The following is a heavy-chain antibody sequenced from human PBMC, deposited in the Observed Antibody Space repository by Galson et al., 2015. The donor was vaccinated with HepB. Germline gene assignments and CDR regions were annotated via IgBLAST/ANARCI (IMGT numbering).Heavy chain of an antibody. CDR3: ARHLGATRGGLDY. V-gene: IGHV4-39*01. J-gene: IGHJ4*02. CDR2: MYYGGNA. CDR1: GDPLITSSYY. Sequence: SETLSLTCTVSGDPLITSSYYWGWIRQAPGKGLEWIGSMYYGGNAQYNPSLKSRVLVSIDTSMNQFYLTLTSVTTADTAIYYCARHLGATRGGLDYWGQGILVIVSP. D-gene: IGHD1-26*01.